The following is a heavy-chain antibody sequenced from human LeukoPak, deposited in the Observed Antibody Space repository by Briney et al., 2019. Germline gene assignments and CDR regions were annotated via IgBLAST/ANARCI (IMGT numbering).Heavy chain of an antibody. J-gene: IGHJ4*02. D-gene: IGHD5/OR15-5a*01. CDR1: GFTFSSFA. V-gene: IGHV3-23*01. CDR3: ARVRDVYGQFDY. CDR2: ISGSGAST. Sequence: GESLRLSCAASGFTFSSFAMGWVRQAPGRGLEWVSSISGSGASTYYADSVKGRFTISRDNSRNTLYLQMSSLRAEDTAVYYCARVRDVYGQFDYWGQGTLVTVSS.